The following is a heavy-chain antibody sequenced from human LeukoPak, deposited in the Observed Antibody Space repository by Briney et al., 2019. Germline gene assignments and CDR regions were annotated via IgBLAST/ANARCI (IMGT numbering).Heavy chain of an antibody. CDR2: INPNSGGT. CDR1: GYTFTSYG. D-gene: IGHD3-22*01. J-gene: IGHJ4*02. V-gene: IGHV1-2*02. CDR3: ASGDSSGYSPPVY. Sequence: GASVKVSCKASGYTFTSYGISWVRQAPGQGLEWMGWINPNSGGTNYAQKFQGRVTMTRDTSISTAYMELSRLRSDDTAVYYCASGDSSGYSPPVYWGQGTLVTVSS.